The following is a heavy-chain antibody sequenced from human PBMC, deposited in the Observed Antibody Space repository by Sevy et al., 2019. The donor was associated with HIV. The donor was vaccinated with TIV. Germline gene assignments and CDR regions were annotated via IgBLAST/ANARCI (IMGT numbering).Heavy chain of an antibody. D-gene: IGHD2-15*01. CDR1: GFTFSYYR. CDR2: IKGDGSEI. CDR3: ARDPGGRDWFDP. V-gene: IGHV3-7*03. J-gene: IGHJ5*02. Sequence: WGSLRLSCAASGFTFSYYRMSWVRQAPGKGLEWVANIKGDGSEIYYVDSVKGRFTISRDNAKNSLFLEMNSLRAEDTAVYYCARDPGGRDWFDPWGQGTLVTVSS.